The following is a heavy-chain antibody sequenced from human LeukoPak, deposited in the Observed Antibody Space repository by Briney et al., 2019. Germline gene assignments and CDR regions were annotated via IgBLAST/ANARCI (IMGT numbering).Heavy chain of an antibody. Sequence: AVTVSCKSSGGTFSNYASSGLGQPPGQGVAGMGASTPIFGTAKHAQKFQGRVTITADESTNTAYMELSSLRSEDTAVYYCARASLPAAPSNYYYHYSMDVWGKGTTVTVSS. CDR1: GGTFSNYA. J-gene: IGHJ6*03. D-gene: IGHD2-15*01. V-gene: IGHV1-69*13. CDR2: STPIFGTA. CDR3: ARASLPAAPSNYYYHYSMDV.